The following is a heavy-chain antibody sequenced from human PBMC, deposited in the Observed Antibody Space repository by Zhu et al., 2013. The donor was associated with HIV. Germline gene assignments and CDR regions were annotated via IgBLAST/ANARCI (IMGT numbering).Heavy chain of an antibody. V-gene: IGHV1-18*01. CDR3: ARGTATRDAFDI. D-gene: IGHD5-12*01. CDR1: GYTFSSYG. J-gene: IGHJ3*02. CDR2: ISVYNGNT. Sequence: QIQLEQSGAEVKKPGASVKVSCKASGYTFSSYGISWVRQAPGQGLEWMGWISVYNGNTNYAQKLQGRVTVTTDTSTSTAYMELRSLRSDDTAVYYCARGTATRDAFDIWGQGTMVTVSS.